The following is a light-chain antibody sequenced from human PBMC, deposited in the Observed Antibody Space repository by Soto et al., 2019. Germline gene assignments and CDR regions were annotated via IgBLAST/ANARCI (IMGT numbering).Light chain of an antibody. CDR2: GAS. CDR1: QSITNKY. J-gene: IGKJ2*01. CDR3: HQYLDSPNT. V-gene: IGKV3-20*01. Sequence: EIVLTQSPDTLSLSPGERATFSCRATQSITNKYVAWYQQKAGQAPRLLIYGASTRATGIPDRFRGSGSGTDFTLSITRLEPEDFAVYYCHQYLDSPNTFGQGTNLGIK.